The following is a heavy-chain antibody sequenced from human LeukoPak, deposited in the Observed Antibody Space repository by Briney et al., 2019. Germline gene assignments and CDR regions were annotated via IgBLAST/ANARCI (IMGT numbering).Heavy chain of an antibody. Sequence: PSETLSLPCTVSGGSISSSSYYWGWIRQPPGQWLEWLGNIYYNGSTYCNPAFKTRATISVDTSKNQFSLKLSSVTAADTAVYYCARRAWDDSSDLKDYWGQGTLVTVSS. D-gene: IGHD3-22*01. V-gene: IGHV4-39*01. CDR2: IYYNGST. J-gene: IGHJ4*02. CDR3: ARRAWDDSSDLKDY. CDR1: GGSISSSSYY.